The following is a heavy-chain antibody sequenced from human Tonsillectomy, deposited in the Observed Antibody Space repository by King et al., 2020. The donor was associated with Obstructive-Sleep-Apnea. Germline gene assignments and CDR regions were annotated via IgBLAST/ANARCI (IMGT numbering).Heavy chain of an antibody. J-gene: IGHJ6*02. CDR1: GFTFSSYA. CDR2: ISYDGSNK. D-gene: IGHD3-3*01. V-gene: IGHV3-30*04. CDR3: ARSTYYDFGYGMDV. Sequence: VQLVESGGGVVQPGRSLRLSCAASGFTFSSYAMHWVRQAPGKGLEWVAVISYDGSNKYYADSVKGRFTISRDNSKNTLYLQMNSLRAEDTAVYYCARSTYYDFGYGMDVWGQGTTVTVSS.